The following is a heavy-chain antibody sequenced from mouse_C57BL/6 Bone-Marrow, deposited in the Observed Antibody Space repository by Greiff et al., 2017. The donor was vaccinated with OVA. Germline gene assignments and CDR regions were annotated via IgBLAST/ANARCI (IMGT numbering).Heavy chain of an antibody. D-gene: IGHD2-3*01. CDR3: AKTDGYYLWYFDV. CDR1: GYTFTSYG. Sequence: VQLQQSGAELVRPGSSVKMSCKTSGYTFTSYGINWVKQRPGQGLEWIGYIYIGNGYTEYNEKFKGKATLTSDTSYSTAYMQLSSLTSEDSAIYFCAKTDGYYLWYFDVWGTGTTVTVSA. V-gene: IGHV1-58*01. CDR2: IYIGNGYT. J-gene: IGHJ1*03.